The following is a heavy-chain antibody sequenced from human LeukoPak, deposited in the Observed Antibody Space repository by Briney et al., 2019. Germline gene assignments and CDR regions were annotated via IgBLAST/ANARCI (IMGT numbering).Heavy chain of an antibody. D-gene: IGHD3-16*01. CDR2: IHYRRGT. J-gene: IGHJ4*02. CDR3: ARVTFGGAFDY. Sequence: SETLSLTCTVSGGSISSSSYYWSWVRQPPGKGLEWIGYIHYRRGTNSIPSLKSRVAISVDASKNQFSLRLSSVTAADTAVYYCARVTFGGAFDYWGQGTLVTVSS. V-gene: IGHV4-61*01. CDR1: GGSISSSSYY.